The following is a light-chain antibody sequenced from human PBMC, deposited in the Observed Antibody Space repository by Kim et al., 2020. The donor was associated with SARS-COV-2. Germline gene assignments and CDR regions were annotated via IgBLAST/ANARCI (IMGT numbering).Light chain of an antibody. J-gene: IGLJ3*02. CDR2: RNN. CDR3: TAWDVSLRGIV. CDR1: SSNIGNSY. V-gene: IGLV1-47*01. Sequence: GQSVIMSCSGSSSNIGNSYVYWYQQVPGTAPKLLIYRNNQRPSGVPDRFSGSKSGTSASLAISGLRSEDEANYYCTAWDVSLRGIVFGGGTQLTVL.